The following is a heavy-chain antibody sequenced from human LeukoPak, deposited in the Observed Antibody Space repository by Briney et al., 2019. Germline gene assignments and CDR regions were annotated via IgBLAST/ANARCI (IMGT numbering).Heavy chain of an antibody. CDR1: VYTFIDYY. CDR3: ARGGASEYDILTGLFDY. CDR2: INPKSGGT. J-gene: IGHJ4*02. D-gene: IGHD3-9*01. Sequence: ASVNVSFKASVYTFIDYYMHWVRQAPGQGLEWMGWINPKSGGTIYAQKFHGRVTMTRDTSISTAYMELSRLRSDDTAVYYCARGGASEYDILTGLFDYWGQGTLVTVSS. V-gene: IGHV1-2*02.